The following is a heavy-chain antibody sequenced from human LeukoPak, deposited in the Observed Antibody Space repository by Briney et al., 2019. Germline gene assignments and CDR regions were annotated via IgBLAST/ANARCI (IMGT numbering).Heavy chain of an antibody. J-gene: IGHJ4*02. Sequence: SETLSLTCTVSGGSITSYYWSWIRQPAGKGLEWIGRIYTSESPTYNPSLKSRVTMSLDPPRNQLSLKLTSVTAADTAMYYCARVQWELGFDYWGQGTLVTVSS. CDR2: IYTSESP. CDR3: ARVQWELGFDY. CDR1: GGSITSYY. V-gene: IGHV4-4*07. D-gene: IGHD4-23*01.